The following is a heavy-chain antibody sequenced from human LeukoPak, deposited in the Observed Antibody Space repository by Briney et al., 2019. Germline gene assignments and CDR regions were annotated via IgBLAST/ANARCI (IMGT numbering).Heavy chain of an antibody. CDR2: VIGNGIET. CDR3: AKVGYGSGQERYFDY. CDR1: GFTFTSYA. D-gene: IGHD6-19*01. Sequence: GGSLRLSCAASGFTFTSYAMSWVRQAPGKGLEWVSTVIGNGIETYYADSVKGRFTISRDNSKNTLYLQMDSLRAEDTALYYCAKVGYGSGQERYFDYWGQGTLLTVSS. V-gene: IGHV3-23*01. J-gene: IGHJ4*02.